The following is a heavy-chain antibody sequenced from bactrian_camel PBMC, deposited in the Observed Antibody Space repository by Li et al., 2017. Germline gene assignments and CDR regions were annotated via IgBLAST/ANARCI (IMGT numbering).Heavy chain of an antibody. V-gene: IGHV3S53*01. J-gene: IGHJ4*01. Sequence: HVQLVESGGGSVQAGGSLRLSCAVSSYTYRRNCMGWFRQAPEKEREAVAGIDNDGTTGYADSVKGRFTISRDNAKNTLYLQMNSLKPDDTSMYYCAADRLRCLASRQTGLDNASYNYWGQGTQVTVS. CDR3: AADRLRCLASRQTGLDNASYNY. D-gene: IGHD5*01. CDR2: IDNDGTT. CDR1: SYTYRRNC.